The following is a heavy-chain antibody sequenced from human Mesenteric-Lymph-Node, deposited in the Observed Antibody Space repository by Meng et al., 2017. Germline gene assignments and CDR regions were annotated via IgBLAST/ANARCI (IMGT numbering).Heavy chain of an antibody. D-gene: IGHD4-17*01. Sequence: GGSLRLSCAASGFTFSSYAMHWVRQAPGKGLEWVAVISYDGSNKYYADSVKGRFTISSDNSKNTLYLQMNSLRAEDTAVYYCARDFMATVTTDYWGQGTLVTVSS. CDR3: ARDFMATVTTDY. CDR2: ISYDGSNK. CDR1: GFTFSSYA. J-gene: IGHJ4*02. V-gene: IGHV3-30*04.